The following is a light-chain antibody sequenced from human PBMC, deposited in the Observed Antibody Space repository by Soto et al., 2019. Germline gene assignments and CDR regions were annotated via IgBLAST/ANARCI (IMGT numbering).Light chain of an antibody. Sequence: DIQMTQSPSTVSASVGDGVTITCQASQSVRTWLAWYQQKPGKAPKLLIYDASTLESGVSSGFSGSGSGTEFTLTISSLQPDDFATYYCQQYNSHPYTFGQGTKLEIK. CDR1: QSVRTW. CDR2: DAS. J-gene: IGKJ2*01. CDR3: QQYNSHPYT. V-gene: IGKV1-5*01.